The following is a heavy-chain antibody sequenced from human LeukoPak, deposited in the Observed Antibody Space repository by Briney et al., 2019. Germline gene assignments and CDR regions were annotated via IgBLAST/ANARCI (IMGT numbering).Heavy chain of an antibody. J-gene: IGHJ4*02. D-gene: IGHD3-22*01. CDR3: ARLPTFYYDSSGYHYDY. CDR2: TAGSGISK. CDR1: GFTFNNYA. V-gene: IGHV3-23*01. Sequence: QSWGSLRLSCVASGFTFNNYAMSWVRQAPGRGLEWASSTAGSGISKDYADSVKGRITISKDKSKNTLYLQMDNLRAEDTGVYFCARLPTFYYDSSGYHYDYWGQGTLVTVSS.